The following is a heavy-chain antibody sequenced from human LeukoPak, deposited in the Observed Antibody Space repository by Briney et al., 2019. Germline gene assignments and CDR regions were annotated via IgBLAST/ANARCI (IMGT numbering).Heavy chain of an antibody. Sequence: ASVKVSCKASGGTFSSYAISWVRQAPGQGLEWMGWMNPNSGNTGYAQKFQGRVTMTRNTSISTAYMELSSLRSEDTAVYYCARRLRAGGWFDPWGQGTLVTVSS. J-gene: IGHJ5*02. CDR1: GGTFSSYA. D-gene: IGHD2-21*01. V-gene: IGHV1-8*02. CDR2: MNPNSGNT. CDR3: ARRLRAGGWFDP.